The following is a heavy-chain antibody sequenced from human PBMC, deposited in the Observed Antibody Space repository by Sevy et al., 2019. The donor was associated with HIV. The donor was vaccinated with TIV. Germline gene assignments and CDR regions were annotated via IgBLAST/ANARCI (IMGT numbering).Heavy chain of an antibody. V-gene: IGHV4-39*01. Sequence: SETLSLTCTVSGDSISTSSYYWGWIRQPPGKGLDWIGSIFYSGNTYYNVSLKSRLTMSVDTSKNQFSLNLNSVTAADTAVYYCVRHFHRALFSGTDYWGQGTLVTVSS. CDR1: GDSISTSSYY. J-gene: IGHJ4*02. CDR2: IFYSGNT. D-gene: IGHD1-1*01. CDR3: VRHFHRALFSGTDY.